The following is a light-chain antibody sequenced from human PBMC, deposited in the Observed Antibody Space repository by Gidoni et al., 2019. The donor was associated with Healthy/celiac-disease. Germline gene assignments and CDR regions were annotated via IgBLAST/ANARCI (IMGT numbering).Light chain of an antibody. Sequence: EIVLPQSPGTLSLSPGERATLSCRASQSVSSSYLAWYQQTPGQAPRLHIYGASSRATGIPDRFSGSGSGTDFTLTISRLEPEDFAVYYCQQYGSSPTFGGGTKVEIK. CDR2: GAS. CDR3: QQYGSSPT. V-gene: IGKV3-20*01. J-gene: IGKJ4*01. CDR1: QSVSSSY.